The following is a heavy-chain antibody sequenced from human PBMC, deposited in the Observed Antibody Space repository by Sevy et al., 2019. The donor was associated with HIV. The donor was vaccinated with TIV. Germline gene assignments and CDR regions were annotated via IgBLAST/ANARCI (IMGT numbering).Heavy chain of an antibody. CDR3: TITKDYYDNSGYPFDY. CDR2: FDPEDGKT. D-gene: IGHD3-22*01. CDR1: GYTLTQLS. V-gene: IGHV1-24*01. J-gene: IGHJ4*02. Sequence: ASVKVSCKVSGYTLTQLSMHWVRQAPGKGLEWMGTFDPEDGKTIYAQKFQGRVTLTEDTSTDTAYMELSSLRPEDTAVFYCTITKDYYDNSGYPFDYWGQGTLVTVSS.